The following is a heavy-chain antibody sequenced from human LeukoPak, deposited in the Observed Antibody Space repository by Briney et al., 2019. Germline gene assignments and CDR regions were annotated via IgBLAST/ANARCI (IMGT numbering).Heavy chain of an antibody. Sequence: ASVKVSCKASGYTFTSYGISWVRQAPGQGLEWLGWISTYNGNTHYAQKLQGRVTMTTDTSTTTAYMELRSLRSDDTAVYYCARLVDTAMVTGYFDYWGQGTLVTVSS. CDR2: ISTYNGNT. D-gene: IGHD5-18*01. J-gene: IGHJ4*02. CDR3: ARLVDTAMVTGYFDY. V-gene: IGHV1-18*01. CDR1: GYTFTSYG.